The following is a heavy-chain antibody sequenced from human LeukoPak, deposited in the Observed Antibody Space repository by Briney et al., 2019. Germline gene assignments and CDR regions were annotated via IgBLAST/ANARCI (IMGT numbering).Heavy chain of an antibody. Sequence: SETLSLTCTVSGGSINSYYWSWLRQPAGKGLEWIGRIYTSGSTNYNPSLKSRVTMSVDTSNNPFSLKLDFVTAADTAVYYCARDQYYYDRSGYTTVSYSDYWGQGTLVTVSS. CDR2: IYTSGST. CDR1: GGSINSYY. J-gene: IGHJ4*02. D-gene: IGHD3-22*01. CDR3: ARDQYYYDRSGYTTVSYSDY. V-gene: IGHV4-4*07.